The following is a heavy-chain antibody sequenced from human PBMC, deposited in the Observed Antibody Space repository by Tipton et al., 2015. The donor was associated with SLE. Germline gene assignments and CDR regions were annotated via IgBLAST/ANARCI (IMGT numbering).Heavy chain of an antibody. J-gene: IGHJ3*01. D-gene: IGHD5/OR15-5a*01. CDR2: IEQDGTEK. CDR3: AREVIDVNDSDGFDL. CDR1: GFTFRTYW. V-gene: IGHV3-7*03. Sequence: SLRLYCAASGFTFRTYWMSWVRQAPGRGLQWVANIEQDGTEKYYVDSVKGRFTISRDNAQQSVYLQMDNVRPDDTAVYYCAREVIDVNDSDGFDLWGQGTMVTVS.